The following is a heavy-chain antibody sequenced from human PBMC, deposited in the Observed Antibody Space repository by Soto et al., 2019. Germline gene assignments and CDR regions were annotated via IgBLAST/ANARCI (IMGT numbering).Heavy chain of an antibody. J-gene: IGHJ4*02. CDR2: INHIGST. CDR3: ANITPLREVVADY. CDR1: GGSVSGYY. Sequence: PSETLSLTCAVYGGSVSGYYWSWIRQPPGKGLEWIGEINHIGSTTYNPSLKSRVTISVDTSKNQFSLKLSSVTAADTAFFYCANITPLREVVADYWGQGTLVTVSS. D-gene: IGHD2-2*01. V-gene: IGHV4-34*01.